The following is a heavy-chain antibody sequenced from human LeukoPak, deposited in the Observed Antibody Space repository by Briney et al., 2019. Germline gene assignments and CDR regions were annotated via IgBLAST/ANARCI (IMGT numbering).Heavy chain of an antibody. V-gene: IGHV4-34*01. CDR3: ARTPSKCYDFWSGYPTYFDY. J-gene: IGHJ4*02. CDR1: GGSFSGYY. D-gene: IGHD3-3*01. CDR2: INHSGST. Sequence: PSETLSLTCAVYGGSFSGYYWSWIRQPPGKGLEWIGEINHSGSTNYNPSLKSRVTISVDTSKNQFSLKLSSVTAADTAVYYCARTPSKCYDFWSGYPTYFDYWGQGTLVTVSS.